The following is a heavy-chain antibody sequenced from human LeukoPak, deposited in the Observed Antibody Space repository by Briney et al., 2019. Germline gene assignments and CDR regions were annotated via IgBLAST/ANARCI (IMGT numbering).Heavy chain of an antibody. CDR1: IDSFTNYY. J-gene: IGHJ4*01. Sequence: SETLSLTCAVYIDSFTNYYWNWIRQTPGKGLEWIGEVNDSGGTDINPSLRSRVTISVDTSKNQFSLKLTSVTAADTAVYYCARAPGTTFDYWGHGNMVTVSS. D-gene: IGHD4-17*01. CDR2: VNDSGGT. V-gene: IGHV4-34*01. CDR3: ARAPGTTFDY.